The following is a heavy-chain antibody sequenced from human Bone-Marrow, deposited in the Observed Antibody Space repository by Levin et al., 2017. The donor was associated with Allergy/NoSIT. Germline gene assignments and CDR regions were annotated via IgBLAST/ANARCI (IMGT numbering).Heavy chain of an antibody. V-gene: IGHV3-48*02. CDR1: GFTFTSYG. D-gene: IGHD3-10*01. Sequence: GGSLRLSCAASGFTFTSYGMNWVRQAPGKGPEWLSYISGSSSAMYYADSVKGRFTISRDNAKNSLYLQMNNLRDEDTAIYYCVRHAAGGDYWGQGTLVTVSS. J-gene: IGHJ4*02. CDR2: ISGSSSAM. CDR3: VRHAAGGDY.